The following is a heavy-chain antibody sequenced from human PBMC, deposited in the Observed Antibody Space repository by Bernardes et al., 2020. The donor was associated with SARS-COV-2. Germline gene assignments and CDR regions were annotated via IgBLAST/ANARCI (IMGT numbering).Heavy chain of an antibody. D-gene: IGHD3-3*01. V-gene: IGHV1-18*01. Sequence: ASVKVSCKASGYTFTSYGISWVRQAPGQGLEWMGWISAYNGNTTYAQKLQGRVTMTTDTSTSTAYMELRSLRSDDTAVYYCARDSSDPYYDFWSGYSINWFDPWGQGTLVTVSS. CDR1: GYTFTSYG. CDR3: ARDSSDPYYDFWSGYSINWFDP. CDR2: ISAYNGNT. J-gene: IGHJ5*02.